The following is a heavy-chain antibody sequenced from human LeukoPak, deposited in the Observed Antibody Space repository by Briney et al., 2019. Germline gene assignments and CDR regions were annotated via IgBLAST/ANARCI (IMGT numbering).Heavy chain of an antibody. J-gene: IGHJ4*02. Sequence: PGGSLRLSCAASGFTFSSYGMHWVRQAPGKGLEWVAFIRYDGSNKYYADSVKGRFTMSRDNANNSVFLEMNSLRVDDTALYYCARDLEEDWGQGTLVTVSS. CDR2: IRYDGSNK. CDR1: GFTFSSYG. CDR3: ARDLEED. V-gene: IGHV3-30*02.